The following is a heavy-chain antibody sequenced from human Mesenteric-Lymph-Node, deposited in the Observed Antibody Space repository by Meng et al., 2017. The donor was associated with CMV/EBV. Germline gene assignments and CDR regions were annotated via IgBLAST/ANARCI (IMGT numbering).Heavy chain of an antibody. J-gene: IGHJ4*02. CDR3: ATLGRSSGSYSRGY. Sequence: GSLRLSCTVSGGSISSSCYYWGWNRQPPGKGLEWIGSIYYSGSTYYNPSLKCRITISVDTSKNQFSLKLGSVTAADTAVYYCATLGRSSGSYSRGYWGQGTLVTVSS. CDR1: GGSISSSCYY. V-gene: IGHV4-39*01. D-gene: IGHD1-26*01. CDR2: IYYSGST.